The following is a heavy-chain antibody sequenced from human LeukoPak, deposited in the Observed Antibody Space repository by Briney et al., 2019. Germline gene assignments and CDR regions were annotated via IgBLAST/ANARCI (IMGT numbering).Heavy chain of an antibody. D-gene: IGHD5-24*01. J-gene: IGHJ4*02. V-gene: IGHV4-34*01. CDR2: INHSGST. CDR3: ARGGRRWLQPTSFDY. Sequence: PSETLSLTCAVYGGSFSGYYWSWIRQPPGKGLEWIGEINHSGSTNYNPSLKSRVTISVDTSKNQLSLKLSSVTAADTAVYYCARGGRRWLQPTSFDYWGQGTLVTVSS. CDR1: GGSFSGYY.